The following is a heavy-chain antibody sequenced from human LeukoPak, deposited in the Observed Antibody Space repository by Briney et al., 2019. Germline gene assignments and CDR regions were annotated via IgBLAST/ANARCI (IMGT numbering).Heavy chain of an antibody. V-gene: IGHV4-61*02. CDR3: AKDRPPVRPFDP. Sequence: SETLSLTCTVSGGSISSGYYWGWIRQPAGKGLEWIGRIYTSGSTNYNPSLKSRVTISVDTSKNQFSLKLSSVTAADTAVYYCAKDRPPVRPFDPWGQGTLVTVSS. J-gene: IGHJ5*02. CDR2: IYTSGST. CDR1: GGSISSGYY.